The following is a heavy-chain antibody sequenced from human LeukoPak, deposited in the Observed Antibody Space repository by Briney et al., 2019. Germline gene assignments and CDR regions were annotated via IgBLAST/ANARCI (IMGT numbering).Heavy chain of an antibody. V-gene: IGHV1-69*04. D-gene: IGHD1/OR15-1a*01. CDR1: GGTFSSYA. J-gene: IGHJ4*02. Sequence: SVKVSCKASGGTFSSYAISWVRQAPGQGLEWMGRIIPILGIANYAQKFQGRVTITADKSTSTAYMELSSLRSEDTAVYYCARDKGNSNYFAYWGQGTLVTVSS. CDR3: ARDKGNSNYFAY. CDR2: IIPILGIA.